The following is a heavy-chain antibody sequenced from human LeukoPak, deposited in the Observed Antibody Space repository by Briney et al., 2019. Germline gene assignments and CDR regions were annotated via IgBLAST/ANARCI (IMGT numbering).Heavy chain of an antibody. Sequence: GGSLRLSCAASGFTFSSYGMSWVRQAPGKGLEWVSAISGSGGSTYYADSVKGRFTISRDNSKNTLYLQMNSLRAEDTAVYYCAKVGFGGVIVPFDYWGQGTLVTVSS. CDR1: GFTFSSYG. CDR2: ISGSGGST. J-gene: IGHJ4*02. D-gene: IGHD3-16*02. V-gene: IGHV3-23*01. CDR3: AKVGFGGVIVPFDY.